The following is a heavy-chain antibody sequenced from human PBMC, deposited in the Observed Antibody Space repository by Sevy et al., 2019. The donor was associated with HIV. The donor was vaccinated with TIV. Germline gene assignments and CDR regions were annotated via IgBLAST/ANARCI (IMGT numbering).Heavy chain of an antibody. CDR2: ISYDGSNK. CDR3: ARYILAGTFDY. V-gene: IGHV3-30*01. D-gene: IGHD6-19*01. Sequence: GSLRLSCAASGFIFNNYAMHWVRQAPGKGLEWVAVISYDGSNKYHADSVKGRFTISRDNSKNMLYLQMNSLRAEDTAVYYCARYILAGTFDYWGQGTLVTVSS. J-gene: IGHJ4*02. CDR1: GFIFNNYA.